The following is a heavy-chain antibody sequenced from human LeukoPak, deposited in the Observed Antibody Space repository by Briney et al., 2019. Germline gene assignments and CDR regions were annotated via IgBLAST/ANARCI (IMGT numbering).Heavy chain of an antibody. J-gene: IGHJ4*02. D-gene: IGHD3-16*01. CDR1: GFTFSSHA. CDR2: IDIRGGGA. V-gene: IGHV3-23*01. Sequence: GGSLRLSCAASGFTFSSHAMCWVRQAPGKGLGWVSSIDIRGGGAYYADSVKGRFTISRDNSKNTLYLEMNSLRAEDTALYFCANEIRPNDYWGQGTLVTVSS. CDR3: ANEIRPNDY.